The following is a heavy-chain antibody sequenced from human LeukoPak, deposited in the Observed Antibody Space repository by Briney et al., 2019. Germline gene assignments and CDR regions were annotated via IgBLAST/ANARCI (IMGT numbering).Heavy chain of an antibody. J-gene: IGHJ4*02. CDR3: VSFYETY. Sequence: GGSPRLSCAASGNYWMHWVRQAPGKGLVWVSHINSDGSWTSYADSVKGRFTISKDNAKNTVYLQMNSLRAEDTAVYYCVSFYETYWGRGTLVTVSS. CDR1: GNYW. V-gene: IGHV3-74*01. CDR2: INSDGSWT. D-gene: IGHD2/OR15-2a*01.